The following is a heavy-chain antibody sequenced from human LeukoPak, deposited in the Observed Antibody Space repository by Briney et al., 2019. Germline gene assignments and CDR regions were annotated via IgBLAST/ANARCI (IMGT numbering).Heavy chain of an antibody. V-gene: IGHV4-34*01. CDR3: ARGLNDYVWGSYRFRINDAFDI. CDR2: INHSGST. Sequence: PSETLSLTCAVYGGSFSGYYWSWIRQPPGKGLEWIGEINHSGSTNYNPSLKSRVTISVDTSKNQFSLKLSSVTAADTAVYYCARGLNDYVWGSYRFRINDAFDIWGQGTMVTVSS. D-gene: IGHD3-16*02. J-gene: IGHJ3*02. CDR1: GGSFSGYY.